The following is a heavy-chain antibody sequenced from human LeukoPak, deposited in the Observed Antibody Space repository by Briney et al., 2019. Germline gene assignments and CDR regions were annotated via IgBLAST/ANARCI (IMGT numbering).Heavy chain of an antibody. CDR2: ISSSGSTI. Sequence: PGGSLRLSCAASGFTFSSYEMNWVRQAPGKGLEWVSYISSSGSTIYYADSVKGRFTISRDNAKNSLYLQMNSLRAEDTAVYYCARFGGMATISYWGQGTLVTVSS. CDR3: ARFGGMATISY. CDR1: GFTFSSYE. D-gene: IGHD5-24*01. V-gene: IGHV3-48*03. J-gene: IGHJ4*02.